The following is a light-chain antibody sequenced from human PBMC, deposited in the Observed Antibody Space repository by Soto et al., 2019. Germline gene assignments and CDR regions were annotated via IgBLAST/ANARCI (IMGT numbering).Light chain of an antibody. J-gene: IGKJ5*01. CDR2: AAS. CDR1: QGISSY. V-gene: IGKV1-39*01. Sequence: QKTPSLSFPFATIGEKDTLTFRASQGISSYLSWYQQKPGKAPKFLIYAASSLQRGVPSRFSGSGSGTDFTLTISSLQPEDFATYYCQQSYSTPITFGQGTRLEIK. CDR3: QQSYSTPIT.